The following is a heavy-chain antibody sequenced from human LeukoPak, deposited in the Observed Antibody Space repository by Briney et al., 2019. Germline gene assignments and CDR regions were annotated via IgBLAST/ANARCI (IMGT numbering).Heavy chain of an antibody. CDR3: ARGGSSSWYPNFDY. D-gene: IGHD6-13*01. Sequence: GGSLRLSCAASGFTFSSYAMTWVRQAPGKGLEWVSIISGGSGGSTYYADSVKGRFTISRDNSKNTLYLQMNSLRAEDTALYYCARGGSSSWYPNFDYWGQGTLVTVSS. J-gene: IGHJ4*02. V-gene: IGHV3-23*01. CDR2: ISGGSGGST. CDR1: GFTFSSYA.